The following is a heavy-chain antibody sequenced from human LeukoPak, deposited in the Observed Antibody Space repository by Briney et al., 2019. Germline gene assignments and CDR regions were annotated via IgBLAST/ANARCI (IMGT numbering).Heavy chain of an antibody. CDR3: ARDYELGTAGTAYEYFDC. J-gene: IGHJ4*02. CDR2: ITPNSGGT. V-gene: IGHV1-2*02. CDR1: GYTFTDYF. D-gene: IGHD1-1*01. Sequence: ASVKVSCKASGYTFTDYFLQWVRHAPGQGLEWMVWITPNSGGTSYAQKFQGRVTMTRDMSISTAYMELSRLTSDDTAVYYCARDYELGTAGTAYEYFDCWGQGTLVTVSS.